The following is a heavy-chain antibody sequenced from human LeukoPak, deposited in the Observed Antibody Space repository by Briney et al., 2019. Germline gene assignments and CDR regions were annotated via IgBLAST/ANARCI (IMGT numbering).Heavy chain of an antibody. CDR3: ARGVGTTFDP. CDR1: GGSISSYY. V-gene: IGHV4-4*07. J-gene: IGHJ5*02. CDR2: ISASGST. D-gene: IGHD1-7*01. Sequence: SETLSLTCTVSGGSISSYYWSWIRQPAGKGLEWIGRISASGSTNYAPSLRSRVTMSVDTSTKQFSLKLTSVTAADTAVYYCARGVGTTFDPWGQGTLVTVSS.